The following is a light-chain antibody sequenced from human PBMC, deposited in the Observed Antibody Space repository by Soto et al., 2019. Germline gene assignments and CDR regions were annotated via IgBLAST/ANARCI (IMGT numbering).Light chain of an antibody. V-gene: IGKV1-5*03. CDR2: KAS. CDR1: QSISSW. J-gene: IGKJ4*01. Sequence: DIVIPQGRCTITESVGDRVTITCRASQSISSWLAWYQQKPGKAPKLLIYKASSLESGVPSRFSGSGSGTEFTLTISSLQPDDFAAYYCQQYNSYSLTFGGGTKVDIK. CDR3: QQYNSYSLT.